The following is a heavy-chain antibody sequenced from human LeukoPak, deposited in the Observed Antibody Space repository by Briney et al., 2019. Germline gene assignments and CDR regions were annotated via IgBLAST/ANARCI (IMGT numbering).Heavy chain of an antibody. J-gene: IGHJ2*01. CDR3: ARTIKQWLPRWYWYFDL. V-gene: IGHV4-34*01. D-gene: IGHD6-19*01. CDR1: GGSFSGYY. CDR2: INHSGST. Sequence: SETLSLTCAVYGGSFSGYYWSWIRQPPGKGLEWIGEINHSGSTNYNPSLKSRVTISVDTSKNQFSLKLGSVTAADTAVYYCARTIKQWLPRWYWYFDLWGRGTLVTVSS.